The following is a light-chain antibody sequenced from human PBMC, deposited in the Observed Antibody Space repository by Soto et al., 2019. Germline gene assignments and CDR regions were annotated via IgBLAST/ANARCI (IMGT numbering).Light chain of an antibody. CDR2: GAS. V-gene: IGKV3-15*01. CDR1: HSVSNN. CDR3: QQYNYWPET. Sequence: EVVMTQCPATLSVSPGERATLSCRASHSVSNNLAWYQHKPGQAPRLLIYGASTRATGIPARFSGSGSGTEFTLTISSLQSEDFAIFYCQQYNYWPETFGPGTKVDIK. J-gene: IGKJ3*01.